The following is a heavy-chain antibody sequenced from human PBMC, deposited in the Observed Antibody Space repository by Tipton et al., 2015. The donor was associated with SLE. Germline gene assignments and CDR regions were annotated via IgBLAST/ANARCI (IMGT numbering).Heavy chain of an antibody. D-gene: IGHD2-2*01. V-gene: IGHV3-48*03. Sequence: QLVQSGGGVVQPGRSLRLSCAASGFSFSNWEMNWVRQAPGKGLEWVSYITSSGNTIYYADSVKGRFAISRDNAKNSLYLQMSSLRAEDTAVYYCARWRRNCSGTSCYYFDYWGQGTLVTVSS. CDR1: GFSFSNWE. J-gene: IGHJ4*02. CDR2: ITSSGNTI. CDR3: ARWRRNCSGTSCYYFDY.